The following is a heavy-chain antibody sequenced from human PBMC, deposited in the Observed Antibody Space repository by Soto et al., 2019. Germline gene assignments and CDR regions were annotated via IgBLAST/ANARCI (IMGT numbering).Heavy chain of an antibody. V-gene: IGHV1-8*01. CDR2: MNPNNGNT. Sequence: SVKVSCKAAAYTFTSYDINWVRQATGQDFEWMGWMNPNNGNTAYAQKFQGRVTITADESTSTAYMELSSLRSEDTAVYYCARVKRLQGPFDYWGQGTLVTVSS. CDR1: AYTFTSYD. D-gene: IGHD6-25*01. CDR3: ARVKRLQGPFDY. J-gene: IGHJ4*02.